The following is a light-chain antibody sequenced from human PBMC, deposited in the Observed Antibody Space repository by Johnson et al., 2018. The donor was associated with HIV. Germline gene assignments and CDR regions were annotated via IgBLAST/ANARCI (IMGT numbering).Light chain of an antibody. Sequence: QSVLTQPPSVSAAPGQKVTISCSGSSSNIGNNYVSWYQQLPGTAPKLLIHENNKRPSGIPDRFSGSKSGTSATLGITRLQTGDEADYYCGTWDSSLSAYVFGTGTKVTVL. CDR1: SSNIGNNY. J-gene: IGLJ1*01. V-gene: IGLV1-51*02. CDR3: GTWDSSLSAYV. CDR2: ENN.